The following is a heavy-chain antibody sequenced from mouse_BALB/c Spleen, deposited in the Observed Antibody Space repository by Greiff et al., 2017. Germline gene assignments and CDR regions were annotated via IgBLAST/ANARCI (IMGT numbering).Heavy chain of an antibody. CDR2: INSNGGST. D-gene: IGHD2-2*01. CDR1: GFTFSSYG. V-gene: IGHV5-6-3*01. J-gene: IGHJ4*01. CDR3: ARDPNGNDAAMDY. Sequence: EVKVVESGGGLVQPGGSLKLSCAASGFTFSSYGMSWVRQTPDKRLELVATINSNGGSTYYPDSVKGRFTISRDNAKNTLYLQMSSLKSEDTAMYYCARDPNGNDAAMDYWGQGTSVTVSS.